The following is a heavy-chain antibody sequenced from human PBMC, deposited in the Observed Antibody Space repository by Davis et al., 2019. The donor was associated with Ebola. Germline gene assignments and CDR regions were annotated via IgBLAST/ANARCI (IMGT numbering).Heavy chain of an antibody. Sequence: PSETLSLTCTVSGGPISRGGSYWTWIRQHPGKGLEWIGYIYYSGRTYYKPSLKRRVTISLDTSKNQFSLNLYSVTAADTAVYYCARDLRYDSSGYDYYFYMDVWGKGTTVTVAS. CDR1: GGPISRGGSY. V-gene: IGHV4-31*03. CDR2: IYYSGRT. CDR3: ARDLRYDSSGYDYYFYMDV. J-gene: IGHJ6*03. D-gene: IGHD3-22*01.